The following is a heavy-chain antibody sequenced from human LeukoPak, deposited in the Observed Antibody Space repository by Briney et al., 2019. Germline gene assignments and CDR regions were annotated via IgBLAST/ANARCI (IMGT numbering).Heavy chain of an antibody. V-gene: IGHV4-61*01. J-gene: IGHJ4*02. CDR1: GGSISSGSYY. CDR2: IYYSGST. Sequence: SQTLSLTCTVSGGSISSGSYYWSWIRQPPGKGLEWIGYIYYSGSTNYNPSLKSRVTISVDTSKNQFSLKLSSVTAADTAVYYCARESTGYSSSWYYFDYWGQGTLVTVSS. CDR3: ARESTGYSSSWYYFDY. D-gene: IGHD6-13*01.